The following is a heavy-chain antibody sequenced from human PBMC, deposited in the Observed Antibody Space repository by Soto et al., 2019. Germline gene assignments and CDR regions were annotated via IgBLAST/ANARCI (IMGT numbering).Heavy chain of an antibody. Sequence: EASVKVSCKASGYTFNTFGITWVRQAPGQGLEWMGCVNGDNDKRDYSRKLQDRVTITRDTSTSTSYMELRSLTSDDTAVYYCARDLLFDPWGQGILVTVSS. CDR3: ARDLLFDP. CDR1: GYTFNTFG. CDR2: VNGDNDKR. J-gene: IGHJ5*02. V-gene: IGHV1-18*01. D-gene: IGHD3-10*01.